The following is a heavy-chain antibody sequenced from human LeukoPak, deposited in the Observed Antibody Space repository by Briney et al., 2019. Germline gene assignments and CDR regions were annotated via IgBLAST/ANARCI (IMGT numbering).Heavy chain of an antibody. Sequence: SGGSLRLSCAASGFSFSTSSMSWVRQTPGKGLEWISYIRGSSTTIYYADSVKGRFTISRDNARNSLYLQMNDLRAEDTGVYFCARDARSHCGTDACYGPYFDYRGQGSLVTASS. V-gene: IGHV3-48*01. J-gene: IGHJ4*02. CDR1: GFSFSTSS. D-gene: IGHD2-2*01. CDR2: IRGSSTTI. CDR3: ARDARSHCGTDACYGPYFDY.